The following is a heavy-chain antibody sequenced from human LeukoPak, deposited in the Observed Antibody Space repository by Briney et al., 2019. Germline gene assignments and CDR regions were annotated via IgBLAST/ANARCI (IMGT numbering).Heavy chain of an antibody. V-gene: IGHV4-59*01. Sequence: SETLSLTCTVSGASISGYYWSWIRQPPGKGLEWIGYIYYSGSTNYNPSLKSRVTISVDTSKNQFSLKLSSVTAADTAVYYCARGDVHNRDWGQGILVTVSS. J-gene: IGHJ4*02. CDR3: ARGDVHNRD. CDR2: IYYSGST. CDR1: GASISGYY. D-gene: IGHD5-24*01.